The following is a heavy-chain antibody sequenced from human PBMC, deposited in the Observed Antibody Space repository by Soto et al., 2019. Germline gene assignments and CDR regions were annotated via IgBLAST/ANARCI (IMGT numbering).Heavy chain of an antibody. Sequence: GGSLRLSCAASGFTFSRYSIHWVRQAPGKGLEWVAIISYDGINKYYADSVQGRFTISRDNSKNTLYLQMDSLRSEDTAVYFCGSVPLPLLSSGYYDMDVWGQGTTVTVSS. D-gene: IGHD2-15*01. J-gene: IGHJ6*02. CDR3: GSVPLPLLSSGYYDMDV. CDR1: GFTFSRYS. V-gene: IGHV3-30-3*01. CDR2: ISYDGINK.